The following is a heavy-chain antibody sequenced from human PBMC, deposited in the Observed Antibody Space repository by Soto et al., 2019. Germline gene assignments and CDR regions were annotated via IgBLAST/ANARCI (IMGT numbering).Heavy chain of an antibody. CDR3: ARVSIFGVPTEVFDI. V-gene: IGHV3-21*01. CDR1: GFTFSSYS. CDR2: ISSSSSYI. J-gene: IGHJ3*02. D-gene: IGHD3-3*01. Sequence: GGSLRLSCAASGFTFSSYSMNWVRQAPGKGLEWVSSISSSSSYIYYADSVKGRFTISRDNAKNSLYLQMNSLRAEDTAVYYCARVSIFGVPTEVFDIWGQGTMVTVSS.